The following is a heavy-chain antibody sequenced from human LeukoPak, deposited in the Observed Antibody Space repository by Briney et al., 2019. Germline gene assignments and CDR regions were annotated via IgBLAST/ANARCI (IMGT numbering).Heavy chain of an antibody. CDR3: ARDAYDDASES. Sequence: PGGSLSLSCGASGFTFSSYGMHWVRRAPGKGLEWVAFIRYDGSNKYYADSVKGRFTISRDNAKNSLYLQMNGLRADDTAIYYCARDAYDDASESWGQGTLVTVSS. V-gene: IGHV3-30*02. J-gene: IGHJ5*02. CDR1: GFTFSSYG. D-gene: IGHD3-3*01. CDR2: IRYDGSNK.